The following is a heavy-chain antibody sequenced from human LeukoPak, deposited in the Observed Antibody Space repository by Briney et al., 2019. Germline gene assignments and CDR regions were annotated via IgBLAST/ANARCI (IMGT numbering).Heavy chain of an antibody. CDR3: ARATGRYFDWLPSFDY. CDR1: GGSISSYY. D-gene: IGHD3-9*01. V-gene: IGHV4-59*01. CDR2: IYYSGST. Sequence: SETLSLTCTVSGGSISSYYWSWIPQPPGKGLEWIGYIYYSGSTNYNPSLKSRVTISVDTSKNQFSLKLSSVTAADTAVYYCARATGRYFDWLPSFDYWGQGTLVTVSS. J-gene: IGHJ4*02.